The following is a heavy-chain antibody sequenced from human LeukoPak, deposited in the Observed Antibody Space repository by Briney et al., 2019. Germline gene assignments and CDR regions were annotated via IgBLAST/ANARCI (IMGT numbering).Heavy chain of an antibody. D-gene: IGHD3-22*01. J-gene: IGHJ4*02. V-gene: IGHV4-61*01. CDR3: AREGGSRDSGYLRPYNFDY. CDR2: IYYSGST. CDR1: GGSVSSGSYY. Sequence: SETLSLTCTVSGGSVSSGSYYWSWIRQPPGKGLVWIGYIYYSGSTNYNPSLKSRVTISVDTSKNQFSLRLSSVTAADTAMYYCAREGGSRDSGYLRPYNFDYWGQGTLVTVSS.